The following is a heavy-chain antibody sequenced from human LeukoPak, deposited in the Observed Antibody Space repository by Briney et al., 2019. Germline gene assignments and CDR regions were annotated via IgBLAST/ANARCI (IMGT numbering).Heavy chain of an antibody. CDR2: INPNSGGT. V-gene: IGHV1-2*02. CDR1: GYTFTGYY. J-gene: IGHJ5*02. Sequence: ASVKVSCKASGYTFTGYYTHWVRQAPGQGLEWMGWINPNSGGTNYAQKFQGRVTMTRDTSISTAYMELSRLRSDDTAVYYCARYEILWFGEPGINWFDPWGQGTLVTVSS. D-gene: IGHD3-10*01. CDR3: ARYEILWFGEPGINWFDP.